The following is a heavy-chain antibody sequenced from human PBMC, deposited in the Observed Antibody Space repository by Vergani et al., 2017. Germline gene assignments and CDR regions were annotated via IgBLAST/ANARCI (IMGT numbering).Heavy chain of an antibody. CDR1: GYTFTSYG. J-gene: IGHJ6*02. CDR2: ISAYNGNT. CDR3: ATIDIVVVPAAMHYYYYGMDV. V-gene: IGHV1-18*01. D-gene: IGHD2-2*01. Sequence: QVQLVQSGAEVKKPGASVTVSCKASGYTFTSYGISWVRQAPGQGLEWMGWISAYNGNTNYAQKLQGRVTMTTDTSTSTAYMELRSLRSDDTAVYYCATIDIVVVPAAMHYYYYGMDVWGQGTTVTVSS.